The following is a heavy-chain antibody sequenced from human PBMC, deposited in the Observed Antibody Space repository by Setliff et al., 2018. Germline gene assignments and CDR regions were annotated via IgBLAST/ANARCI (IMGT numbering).Heavy chain of an antibody. Sequence: SETLSLTCTVSGGSISSGGYYWSWIRQRPGKGLEWIGYIYYSGSAYYNPSLKSRVTISADTSKNQFSLKLSSVTAADTAVYYCARDPLTTNRRRAFDIWGQGTMVTVSS. CDR3: ARDPLTTNRRRAFDI. D-gene: IGHD4-17*01. CDR1: GGSISSGGYY. CDR2: IYYSGSA. V-gene: IGHV4-31*03. J-gene: IGHJ3*02.